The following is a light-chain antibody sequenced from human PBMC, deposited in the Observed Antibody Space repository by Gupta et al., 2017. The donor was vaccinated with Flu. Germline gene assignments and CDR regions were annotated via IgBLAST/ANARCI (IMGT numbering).Light chain of an antibody. CDR1: QSIVNY. CDR3: QQSYNTPRT. J-gene: IGKJ1*01. Sequence: GDRVTISCRASQSIVNYVNWYQQKPGKAPKFLIYAASNLQSGVPSRFSGSGSGTDFTLTISSLQPEDFATYCCQQSYNTPRTFGQGTTVESK. V-gene: IGKV1-39*01. CDR2: AAS.